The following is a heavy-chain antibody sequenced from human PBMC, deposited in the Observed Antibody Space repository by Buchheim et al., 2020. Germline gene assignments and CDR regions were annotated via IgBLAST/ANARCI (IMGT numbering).Heavy chain of an antibody. CDR3: ARVMPYYDSSGYLGYYFDY. V-gene: IGHV1-69*06. D-gene: IGHD3-22*01. J-gene: IGHJ4*02. CDR2: IIPIFGTA. CDR1: GGTFSSYA. Sequence: QVQLVQSGAEVKKPGSSVKVSCKASGGTFSSYAISWVRQAPGQGLEWMGGIIPIFGTANYAQKFQGRVTITADKSTSTAYLELSSLRSEDTAVYYCARVMPYYDSSGYLGYYFDYWGQGTL.